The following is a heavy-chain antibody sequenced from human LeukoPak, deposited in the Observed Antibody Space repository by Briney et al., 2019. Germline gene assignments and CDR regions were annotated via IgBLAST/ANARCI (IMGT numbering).Heavy chain of an antibody. CDR3: ARHVVVTSYYYYYMDV. V-gene: IGHV5-51*01. CDR1: GYSFTSYW. J-gene: IGHJ6*03. D-gene: IGHD2-15*01. Sequence: GESLKISCKGSGYSFTSYWIGWVRQMPGKGLEWMGIIYPGDSDTRYSPSFQGQVTISADKSISTAYLQWSSLKASDTAMYYCARHVVVTSYYYYYMDVWGKGTTVTVSS. CDR2: IYPGDSDT.